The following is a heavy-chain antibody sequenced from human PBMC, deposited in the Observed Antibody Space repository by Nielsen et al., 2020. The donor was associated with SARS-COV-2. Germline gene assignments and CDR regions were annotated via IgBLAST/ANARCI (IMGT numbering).Heavy chain of an antibody. D-gene: IGHD3-22*01. V-gene: IGHV3-23*01. CDR1: GFTFSSYA. CDR2: ISGSGGST. CDR3: AKSPDYYYDSSGYYPPYWYFDL. Sequence: GGSLRLSCAASGFTFSSYAMSWVRQAPGKGLEWVLAISGSGGSTYYADSVKGRFTISRDNSKNTLYLQMNSLRAEDTAVYYCAKSPDYYYDSSGYYPPYWYFDLWGRGTLVTVSS. J-gene: IGHJ2*01.